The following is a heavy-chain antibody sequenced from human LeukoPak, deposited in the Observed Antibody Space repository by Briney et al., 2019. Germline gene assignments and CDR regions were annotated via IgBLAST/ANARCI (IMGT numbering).Heavy chain of an antibody. J-gene: IGHJ4*02. CDR2: VYVSGST. CDR1: HDSISNYY. CDR3: ARNTAMVTFDY. Sequence: PSETLSLTCTVSHDSISNYYWSWIRQPPGKGLEWIGYVYVSGSTNYNPSLKSRVAMSLDTSKNQFALKLRSMTAADTAVYYCARNTAMVTFDYWGQGTLVTVSS. V-gene: IGHV4-59*01. D-gene: IGHD5-18*01.